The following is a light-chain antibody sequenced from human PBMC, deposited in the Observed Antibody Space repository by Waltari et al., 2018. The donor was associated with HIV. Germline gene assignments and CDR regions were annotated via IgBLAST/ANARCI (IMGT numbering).Light chain of an antibody. CDR1: SSAVGGYNS. CDR3: SSYTSSSTVV. Sequence: QSALTQPASVSGSPGQSITISCTGTSSAVGGYNSGSWYQQHPGKAPKLMIFDVSNRPSGVSNRFSGSKSGNTASLTISGLQAEDEADYYCSSYTSSSTVVFGGGTKVTVL. J-gene: IGLJ2*01. CDR2: DVS. V-gene: IGLV2-14*01.